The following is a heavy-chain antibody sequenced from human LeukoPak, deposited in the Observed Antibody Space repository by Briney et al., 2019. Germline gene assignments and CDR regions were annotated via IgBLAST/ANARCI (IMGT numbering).Heavy chain of an antibody. CDR1: GFTFSTYG. CDR2: IRYVGINK. J-gene: IGHJ6*03. V-gene: IGHV3-30*02. D-gene: IGHD1-7*01. Sequence: GGSLRLSCAASGFTFSTYGMHWVRQAPGKGLEWVSFIRYVGINKYYADSVKGRFTISRDNSKNTLYLQMNSLRAEDTAVYYCAKRRGLGLLYHYYMDVWGKGTTVTVSS. CDR3: AKRRGLGLLYHYYMDV.